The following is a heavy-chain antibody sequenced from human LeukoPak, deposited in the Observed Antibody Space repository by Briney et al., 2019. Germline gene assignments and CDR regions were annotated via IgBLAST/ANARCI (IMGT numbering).Heavy chain of an antibody. CDR2: INSDGRST. V-gene: IGHV3-74*01. CDR3: ARVGIAVAALDAFDI. J-gene: IGHJ3*02. D-gene: IGHD6-19*01. Sequence: GGSLRLSCAASGFTFSSYWMHWVRQAPGKGLVWVSRINSDGRSTSYADSVKGRFTISRDNAKNTLYLQMNSLRAEDTAVYYCARVGIAVAALDAFDIWGQGTMVTVSS. CDR1: GFTFSSYW.